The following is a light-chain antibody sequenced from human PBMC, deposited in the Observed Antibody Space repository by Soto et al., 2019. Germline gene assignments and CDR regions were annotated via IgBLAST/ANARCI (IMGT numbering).Light chain of an antibody. Sequence: QAVVTQEPSFSVSPGGTVTLTCGLSSGSVSTSYYPSWYQQTPGQAPRTLIYSTNIRSSGVPVRFSGSILGNKAALTITGAQADDESDYYCVLYMGSGISVFGGGTKLTVL. CDR3: VLYMGSGISV. CDR1: SGSVSTSYY. J-gene: IGLJ3*02. CDR2: STN. V-gene: IGLV8-61*01.